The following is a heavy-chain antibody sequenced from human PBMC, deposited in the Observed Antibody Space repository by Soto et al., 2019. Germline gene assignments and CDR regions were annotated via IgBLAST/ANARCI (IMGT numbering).Heavy chain of an antibody. J-gene: IGHJ4*02. CDR2: IYYSGN. CDR1: GGSISNFH. V-gene: IGHV4-59*01. CDR3: ALGGYNYGRPFDF. D-gene: IGHD5-18*01. Sequence: SETLSLTCNVSGGSISNFHLSWIRQPPGKGLEWTGYIYYSGNYYNPSLTSRVSMSLDKSKNQFSLHLKSVTAADTALYFCALGGYNYGRPFDFWGQGTRVTVYS.